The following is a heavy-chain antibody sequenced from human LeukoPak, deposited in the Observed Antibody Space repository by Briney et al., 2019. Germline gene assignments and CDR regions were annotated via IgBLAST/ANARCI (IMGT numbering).Heavy chain of an antibody. V-gene: IGHV1-2*02. CDR1: GYTFTGYY. J-gene: IGHJ4*02. CDR3: ARDHSGWYGGVADY. Sequence: ASVKVSCKASGYTFTGYYMHWVRQAPGQGLEWMGWINPNSGGTNYAQKFQGRVTMTRDTSISTACMELSRLRSDDTAVYYCARDHSGWYGGVADYWGQGTMVTVSS. CDR2: INPNSGGT. D-gene: IGHD6-13*01.